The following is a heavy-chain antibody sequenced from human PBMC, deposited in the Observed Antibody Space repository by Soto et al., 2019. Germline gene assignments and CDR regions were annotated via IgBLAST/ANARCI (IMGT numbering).Heavy chain of an antibody. D-gene: IGHD1-26*01. CDR1: GYIFSVYW. V-gene: IGHV5-51*01. J-gene: IGHJ4*02. CDR2: IYPGDSDT. CDR3: ARQSGAVKPDY. Sequence: PGESLKISCQASGYIFSVYWIGWVRQLPGKGLEWMGIIYPGDSDTRYSPSFQGQVTLSADKSISTAYLQWTSLKASDTAMYYCARQSGAVKPDYWGRGALVTVSS.